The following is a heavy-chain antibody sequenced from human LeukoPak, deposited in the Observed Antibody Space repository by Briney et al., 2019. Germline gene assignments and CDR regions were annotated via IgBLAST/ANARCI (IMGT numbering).Heavy chain of an antibody. D-gene: IGHD2-2*01. CDR2: INNSGST. Sequence: SETLSLTCAVSGGSFSGYYWSWIRQPPGKGLEWIGEINNSGSTNYNPSLKSRVTISVDTSKNQFSLKLSSVTAADTAVYYCAIVKGLYQLPKAPCYYGMDVWGQGTTVTVSS. CDR1: GGSFSGYY. J-gene: IGHJ6*02. CDR3: AIVKGLYQLPKAPCYYGMDV. V-gene: IGHV4-34*01.